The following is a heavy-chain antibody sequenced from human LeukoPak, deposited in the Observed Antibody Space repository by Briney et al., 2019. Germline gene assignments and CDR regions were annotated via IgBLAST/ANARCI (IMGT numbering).Heavy chain of an antibody. CDR2: IPYDGSNK. J-gene: IGHJ4*02. CDR3: AKPPIGSSWYGGPFDY. D-gene: IGHD6-13*01. Sequence: GGSLRLSCAASGLTFSSYGMHWVRQAPGKGLEWVAVIPYDGSNKYYADSVKGRFTIARDNSKNTLYLQMNSLRAEDTAVYYCAKPPIGSSWYGGPFDYWGQGTLVTVSS. V-gene: IGHV3-30*18. CDR1: GLTFSSYG.